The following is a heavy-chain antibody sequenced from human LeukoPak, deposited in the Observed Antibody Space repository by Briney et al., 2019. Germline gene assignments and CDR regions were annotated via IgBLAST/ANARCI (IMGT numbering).Heavy chain of an antibody. V-gene: IGHV1-69*05. Sequence: SVKVSCKASGGTFSSYAISWVRQAPGQGLEWMGRIIPIFGTANYAQKFQGRVTITTDESTSTAYMEPSSLRSEDTAVYYCARETRSVTIFGVVILEYYIDYWGQGTLVTVSS. D-gene: IGHD3-3*01. J-gene: IGHJ4*02. CDR3: ARETRSVTIFGVVILEYYIDY. CDR2: IIPIFGTA. CDR1: GGTFSSYA.